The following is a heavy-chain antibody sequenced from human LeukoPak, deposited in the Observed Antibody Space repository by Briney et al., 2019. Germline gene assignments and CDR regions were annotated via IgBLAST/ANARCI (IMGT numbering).Heavy chain of an antibody. V-gene: IGHV3-7*01. Sequence: PGGSLRLSCAASGFTFSSYWMSWVRQAPGKGLEWVANIKQDGSNKYYADSVKGRFTISRDNSKNTLYLQMNSLRAEDTAVYYCAKEGPTYYYDSSGYFWWDYWGQGTLVTVSS. CDR3: AKEGPTYYYDSSGYFWWDY. D-gene: IGHD3-22*01. CDR1: GFTFSSYW. CDR2: IKQDGSNK. J-gene: IGHJ4*02.